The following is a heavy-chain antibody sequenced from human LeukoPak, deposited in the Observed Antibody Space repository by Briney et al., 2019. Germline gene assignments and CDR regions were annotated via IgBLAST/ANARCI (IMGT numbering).Heavy chain of an antibody. Sequence: GGSLRLSCAASGFTFSSYEMNWVRQAPGKGLEWVSYISSSGSTIYYADSVKGRFTISRDNAKNSLYLQMNSLRAEDTAVYYCARDDGDYAFDYWGQGTLVTVSS. CDR3: ARDDGDYAFDY. CDR1: GFTFSSYE. CDR2: ISSSGSTI. J-gene: IGHJ4*02. V-gene: IGHV3-48*03. D-gene: IGHD4-17*01.